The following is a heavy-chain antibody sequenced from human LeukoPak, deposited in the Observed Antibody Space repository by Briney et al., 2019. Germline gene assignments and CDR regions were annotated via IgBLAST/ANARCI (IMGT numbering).Heavy chain of an antibody. J-gene: IGHJ4*02. Sequence: GGSLRLSCAAPGFTFSSYAMSWVRQAPGKGLEWVSAISGSGGSTYYADSVKGRFTISRDNSKNTLYLQMNSLRAEDTAVYYCAKVLSGSSSCIDYWGQGTLVTVSS. CDR2: ISGSGGST. CDR1: GFTFSSYA. D-gene: IGHD6-13*01. V-gene: IGHV3-23*01. CDR3: AKVLSGSSSCIDY.